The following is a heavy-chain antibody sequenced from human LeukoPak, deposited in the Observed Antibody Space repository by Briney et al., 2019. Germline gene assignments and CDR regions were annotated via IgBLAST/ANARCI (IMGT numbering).Heavy chain of an antibody. J-gene: IGHJ4*02. D-gene: IGHD6-6*01. Sequence: GGSVKLSCAASGFTFSSYTMNWVRQAPGQGLEWVSYISSSSSNIYYADSVQGRFTISRDNAKNSLYLEMNSLRAEDTAVYYCARLDAPSLEYSSSPIDYWGQGTLVTVSS. CDR2: ISSSSSNI. CDR3: ARLDAPSLEYSSSPIDY. CDR1: GFTFSSYT. V-gene: IGHV3-48*04.